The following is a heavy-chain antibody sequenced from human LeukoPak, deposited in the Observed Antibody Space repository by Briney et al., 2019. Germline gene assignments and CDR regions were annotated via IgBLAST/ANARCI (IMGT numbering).Heavy chain of an antibody. CDR1: GGSFSSGGYY. CDR2: IYDSGST. V-gene: IGHV4-31*03. D-gene: IGHD2-2*02. Sequence: PSETLSLTCTVSGGSFSSGGYYWSWNRQHPGKGLEWIGYIYDSGSTYDNPSLKSRVTISVDTSKNQFSLKLSFVTAADTAVYYCARRGHGYCSSTSCYMASDNWFDPWGQGTLVTVSS. CDR3: ARRGHGYCSSTSCYMASDNWFDP. J-gene: IGHJ5*02.